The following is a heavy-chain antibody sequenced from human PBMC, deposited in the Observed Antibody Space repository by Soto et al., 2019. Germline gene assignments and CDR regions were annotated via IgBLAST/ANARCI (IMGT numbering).Heavy chain of an antibody. J-gene: IGHJ4*02. CDR1: GYTFTGYY. D-gene: IGHD5-12*01. CDR2: INPNSGGT. Sequence: GASVKVSCKASGYTFTGYYMHWVRQAPGQGLEWMGWINPNSGGTNYAQKFQGWVTMTRDTSISTAYMELSRLRSDDTAVYYCARAPSPYSGYGGYYFDYWGQGTLVTVSS. V-gene: IGHV1-2*04. CDR3: ARAPSPYSGYGGYYFDY.